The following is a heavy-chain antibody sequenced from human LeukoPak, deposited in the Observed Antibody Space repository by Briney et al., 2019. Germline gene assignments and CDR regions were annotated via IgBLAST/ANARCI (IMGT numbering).Heavy chain of an antibody. J-gene: IGHJ4*02. Sequence: KTSETLSLTCTVSGGSLSSYYWSWIRQPPGKGLEWIGYIYYSGSTNYNPSLKSRVTISVDTSKNQFSLKLSSVTAADTAVYYCARGRSRRFRSIIYEPNSFDYWGQGTLVTVSS. D-gene: IGHD3-16*01. CDR3: ARGRSRRFRSIIYEPNSFDY. CDR2: IYYSGST. V-gene: IGHV4-59*12. CDR1: GGSLSSYY.